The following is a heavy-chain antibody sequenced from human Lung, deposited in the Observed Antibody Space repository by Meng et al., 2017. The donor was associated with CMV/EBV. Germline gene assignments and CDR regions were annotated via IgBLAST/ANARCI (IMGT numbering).Heavy chain of an antibody. CDR1: GYSFTSYW. V-gene: IGHV5-51*01. D-gene: IGHD2-15*01. Sequence: SXXGSGYSFTSYWIGWVRQMPGKGLEWMGIIYPGDSDTRYSPSFQGQVTISADKSISTAYLQWSSLKASDTAMYYCARHGGSTIYYYYGMDVWGQGTTVXVSS. CDR2: IYPGDSDT. J-gene: IGHJ6*02. CDR3: ARHGGSTIYYYYGMDV.